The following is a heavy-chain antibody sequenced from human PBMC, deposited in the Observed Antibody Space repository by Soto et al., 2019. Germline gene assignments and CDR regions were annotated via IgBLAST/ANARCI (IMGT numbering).Heavy chain of an antibody. CDR3: ARDTYYYGMDV. CDR1: GYTFTGYY. V-gene: IGHV1-2*02. Sequence: AASVKVSCKASGYTFTGYYVHWVRQAPGQGLEWMGWINPNSGNTYLAQRFQGRVTMNRDTSIGTAYMELRGLASDDTAVYYCARDTYYYGMDVWGQGTTVTVSS. J-gene: IGHJ6*02. CDR2: INPNSGNT.